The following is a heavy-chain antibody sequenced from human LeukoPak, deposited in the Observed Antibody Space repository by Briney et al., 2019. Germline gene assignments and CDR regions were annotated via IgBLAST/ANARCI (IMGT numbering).Heavy chain of an antibody. Sequence: SETLSLTCAVYGGSFSGYYWSWIRQPPGKGLEWIGEINHSGSTNYNPSLKSRVTISVDTSKNQFSLKLSSVTAADTAVYYCARPSWSSSSSPYYYYYYYMDVWGKGTTVTVSS. V-gene: IGHV4-34*01. CDR1: GGSFSGYY. D-gene: IGHD6-6*01. CDR2: INHSGST. J-gene: IGHJ6*03. CDR3: ARPSWSSSSSPYYYYYYYMDV.